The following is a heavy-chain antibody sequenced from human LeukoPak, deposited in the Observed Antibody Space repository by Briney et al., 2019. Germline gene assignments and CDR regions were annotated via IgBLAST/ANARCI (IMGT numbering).Heavy chain of an antibody. J-gene: IGHJ4*02. D-gene: IGHD2-2*01. V-gene: IGHV3-23*01. CDR2: LSGSAGDT. CDR1: GFTFNKYA. CDR3: AKDPSGTRYFDY. Sequence: GGSLRLSCAASGFTFNKYAMSWVRQARGKGREWVSSLSGSAGDTYYAASVKGRFTISRDNSKNTVYLEMNTLRAEDTAVYYCAKDPSGTRYFDYWGQGTLVTVSS.